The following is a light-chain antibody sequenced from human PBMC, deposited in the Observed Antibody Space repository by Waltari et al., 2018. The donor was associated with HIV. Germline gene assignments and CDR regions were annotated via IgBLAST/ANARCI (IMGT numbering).Light chain of an antibody. CDR2: DTT. CDR3: MLAYGDIAV. J-gene: IGLJ2*01. CDR1: SGAVSSGHY. Sequence: QPVVTQEPSLTVSPGGTVTLTCGSNSGAVSSGHYPHCFQQRPGQAPRTLIDDTTKTHSWTPARFSGSLFGGKAALTLSVAQPEDEADYYCMLAYGDIAVVGGGTKLTVL. V-gene: IGLV7-46*01.